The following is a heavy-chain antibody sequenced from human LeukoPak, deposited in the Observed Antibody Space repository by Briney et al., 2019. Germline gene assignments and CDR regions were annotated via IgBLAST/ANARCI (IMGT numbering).Heavy chain of an antibody. V-gene: IGHV5-10-1*04. Sequence: GESLKISCKGSGYTFTTYWTSWLRQMPGKGLEWMGRIDPIDSYTYYSPSFQGQVTISADKSISTVYLQWSSLKASDTAMYYCARQSRDGSKTRGYYFDYWGQGTLVTVSS. J-gene: IGHJ4*02. D-gene: IGHD3-10*01. CDR3: ARQSRDGSKTRGYYFDY. CDR2: IDPIDSYT. CDR1: GYTFTTYW.